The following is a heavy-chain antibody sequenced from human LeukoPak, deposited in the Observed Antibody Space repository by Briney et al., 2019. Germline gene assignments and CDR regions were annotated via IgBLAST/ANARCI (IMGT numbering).Heavy chain of an antibody. CDR3: ARSPSGYDSSGYYWFDP. Sequence: GASVKVSCKASGYTFTNYYMHWVRQAPGLGFEWMGWINPKSGGTSYPQKFQGRLTMTRDTSISTAYMELSRLRSDDTAVYYCARSPSGYDSSGYYWFDPWGQGTLVTVSS. J-gene: IGHJ5*02. D-gene: IGHD3-22*01. CDR2: INPKSGGT. V-gene: IGHV1-2*02. CDR1: GYTFTNYY.